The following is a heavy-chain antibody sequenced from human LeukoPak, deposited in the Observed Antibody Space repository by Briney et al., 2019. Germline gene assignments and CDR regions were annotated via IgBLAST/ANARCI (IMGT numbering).Heavy chain of an antibody. V-gene: IGHV1-2*02. D-gene: IGHD3-22*01. CDR2: INPNSGGT. CDR1: GYTFTGYY. Sequence: ASVKVSCKSSGYTFTGYYMHWVRQAPGQGLEWMGWINPNSGGTNYAQKFQGRVTMTRDTSISTAYMELSRLRSDDTAVYYCARDLAYYYDSSGYYPRWVFDYWGQGTLVTVSS. J-gene: IGHJ4*02. CDR3: ARDLAYYYDSSGYYPRWVFDY.